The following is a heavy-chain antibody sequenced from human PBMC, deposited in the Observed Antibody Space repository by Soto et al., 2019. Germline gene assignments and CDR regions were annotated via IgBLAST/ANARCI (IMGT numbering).Heavy chain of an antibody. V-gene: IGHV3-30-3*01. CDR1: GFTFSSYA. CDR3: ASNIGRYCSGGSCYSYYFDY. J-gene: IGHJ4*02. Sequence: QVQLVESGGGVVQPGRSLRLSCAASGFTFSSYAMHWVRQAPGKGLEWVAVISYDGSNKYYADSVKGRFTISRDNSKNTLYLQMNSLRAEETAVYYCASNIGRYCSGGSCYSYYFDYWGQGTLVTVSS. D-gene: IGHD2-15*01. CDR2: ISYDGSNK.